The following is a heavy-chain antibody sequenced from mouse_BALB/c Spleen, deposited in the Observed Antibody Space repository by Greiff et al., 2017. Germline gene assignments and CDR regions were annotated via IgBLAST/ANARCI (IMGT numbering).Heavy chain of an antibody. D-gene: IGHD2-3*01. Sequence: EVQLQQSGSELVRSGASVKLSCTASGFNIKDYYMHWVKQRPEQGLEWIGWIDPENGDTEYAPKFQGKATMTADTSSNTAYLQLSSLTSEDSAVYYCARWDWFAYWGQGTLVTVSA. CDR1: GFNIKDYY. CDR2: IDPENGDT. J-gene: IGHJ3*01. CDR3: ARWDWFAY. V-gene: IGHV14-4*02.